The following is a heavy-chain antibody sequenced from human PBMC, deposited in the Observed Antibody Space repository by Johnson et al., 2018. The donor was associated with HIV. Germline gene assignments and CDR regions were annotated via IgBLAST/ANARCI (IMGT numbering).Heavy chain of an antibody. CDR1: GFTFTDAW. D-gene: IGHD1-1*01. V-gene: IGHV3-15*01. CDR3: TTGLYWNDAFDI. Sequence: VQLVESGGGLVQPGRSLRLSCAASGFTFTDAWMNWVRQAPGKGLEWVGRVKSKTDGGTTDYAAPVKGRFTISRDASKNTLYLQMNSLKTEDTAVYYCTTGLYWNDAFDIWGQGTMVTVSS. J-gene: IGHJ3*02. CDR2: VKSKTDGGTT.